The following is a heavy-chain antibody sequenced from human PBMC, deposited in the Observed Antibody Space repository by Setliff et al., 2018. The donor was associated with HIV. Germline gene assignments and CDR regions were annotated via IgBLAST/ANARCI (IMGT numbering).Heavy chain of an antibody. J-gene: IGHJ4*02. CDR1: GFTFSSCE. CDR3: ARESYNYGYND. Sequence: GGSLRLSCAASGFTFSSCEMNWVRQAPGKGLEWVSYISSSGSTIYYADSVKGRFITFRDNAKNSLYLQMNSLRAEDTAVYYCARESYNYGYNDWGQGTLVTVSS. D-gene: IGHD5-18*01. CDR2: ISSSGSTI. V-gene: IGHV3-48*03.